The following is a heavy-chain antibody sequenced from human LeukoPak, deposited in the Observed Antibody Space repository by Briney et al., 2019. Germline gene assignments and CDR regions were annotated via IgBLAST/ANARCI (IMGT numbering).Heavy chain of an antibody. J-gene: IGHJ3*02. CDR2: IKEDGSET. V-gene: IGHV3-7*01. CDR3: ARIDIAVASAFILDAFGI. D-gene: IGHD6-13*01. CDR1: GFTFSSHW. Sequence: PGGSLRLSCTGSGFTFSSHWMSRVRQAPGRGLEWVANIKEDGSETYYLDSVKGRFTISRDNAKNSLYLQMNSLSAEDTAVYYCARIDIAVASAFILDAFGIWGQGTMVTVSS.